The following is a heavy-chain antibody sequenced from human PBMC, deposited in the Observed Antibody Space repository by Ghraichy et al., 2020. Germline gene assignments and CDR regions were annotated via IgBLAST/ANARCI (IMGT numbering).Heavy chain of an antibody. D-gene: IGHD3-22*01. CDR3: ARDPVYYYDSSGGLREY. CDR1: GYTFTSYG. J-gene: IGHJ4*02. V-gene: IGHV1-18*01. Sequence: ASVKVSCKASGYTFTSYGISWVRQAPGQGLEWMGWISAYNGNTNYAQKLQGRVTMTTDTSTSTAYMELRSLRSDDTAVYYCARDPVYYYDSSGGLREYWGQGTLVTVSS. CDR2: ISAYNGNT.